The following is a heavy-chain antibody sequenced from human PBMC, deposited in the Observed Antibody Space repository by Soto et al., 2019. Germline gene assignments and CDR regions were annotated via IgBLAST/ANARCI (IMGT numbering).Heavy chain of an antibody. D-gene: IGHD5-18*01. V-gene: IGHV3-23*01. J-gene: IGHJ4*02. Sequence: EVQLLDSGGRLVQPGGSLRLSCAASGFTFSSYAMSWVRQAPGKGLEWVSSISESGDSTSYAESVRGRFTISRDDSKNTLYLQMNSLRAEDTAVYSCAKSRIQGWKKGLYEHWGQGTLVTVSS. CDR3: AKSRIQGWKKGLYEH. CDR2: ISESGDST. CDR1: GFTFSSYA.